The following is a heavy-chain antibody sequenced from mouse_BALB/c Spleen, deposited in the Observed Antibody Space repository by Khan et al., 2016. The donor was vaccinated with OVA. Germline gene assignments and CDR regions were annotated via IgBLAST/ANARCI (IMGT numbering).Heavy chain of an antibody. J-gene: IGHJ4*01. V-gene: IGHV1-4*01. Sequence: VQLQESGAELARPGASVKMSCKASGYTFTSYTIHWIKQRPGQGLEWIGYITPRGYLPNYNQKFNGKATLTADKSSSTAYMQLSSLTSEDSAVYYCARRTSLYTMDYWGQGTSVTVSS. CDR1: GYTFTSYT. CDR2: ITPRGYLP. CDR3: ARRTSLYTMDY.